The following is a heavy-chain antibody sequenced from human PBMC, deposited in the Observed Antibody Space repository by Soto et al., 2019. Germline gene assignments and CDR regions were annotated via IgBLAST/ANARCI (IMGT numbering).Heavy chain of an antibody. V-gene: IGHV3-66*02. Sequence: PGGSLRLSCAASGFTVSSNYMSWVRQAPGKGLEWVSVIYSGGSTYYADSVKGRFTISRDNSKNTLYLQMNGLRAENTAVYYCAKEAAQLRGYSGYDPDYWGQGTLVTVSS. D-gene: IGHD5-12*01. J-gene: IGHJ4*02. CDR3: AKEAAQLRGYSGYDPDY. CDR2: IYSGGST. CDR1: GFTVSSNY.